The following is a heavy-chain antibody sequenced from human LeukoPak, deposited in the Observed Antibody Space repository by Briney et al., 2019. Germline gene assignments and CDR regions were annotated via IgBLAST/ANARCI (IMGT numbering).Heavy chain of an antibody. V-gene: IGHV4-30-2*02. J-gene: IGHJ3*02. CDR3: ARFPQLHSAANDAFDI. CDR1: GGSISSGGYY. CDR2: IYHSGST. Sequence: SQTLSLTCTVSGGSISSGGYYWSWIRQPPGKGLEWIGYIYHSGSTYYNPSLKSRVTISVDTSKNQFSLKLSSVTAADTAVYYCARFPQLHSAANDAFDIWGQGTMVTVSS. D-gene: IGHD1-26*01.